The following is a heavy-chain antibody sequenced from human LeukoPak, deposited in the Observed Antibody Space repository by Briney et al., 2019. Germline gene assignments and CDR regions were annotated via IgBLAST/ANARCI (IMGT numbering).Heavy chain of an antibody. Sequence: VGSLRLSCAASGLTFRSYAMHWVRQAPGKGLGGVAVISYDGRNKYYADSVKCRFTISRDNSKNTMYLQMNSLRAEDTAVYYCARDPTSSSSWPYYFDYWGQGTLVTVSS. CDR3: ARDPTSSSSWPYYFDY. J-gene: IGHJ4*02. V-gene: IGHV3-30*04. D-gene: IGHD6-13*01. CDR1: GLTFRSYA. CDR2: ISYDGRNK.